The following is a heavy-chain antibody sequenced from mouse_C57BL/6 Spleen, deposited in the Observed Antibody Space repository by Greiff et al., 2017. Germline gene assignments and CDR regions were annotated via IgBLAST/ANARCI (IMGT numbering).Heavy chain of an antibody. V-gene: IGHV1-80*01. D-gene: IGHD2-4*01. CDR1: GYAFSSYW. CDR3: ASYYDEYAMDY. Sequence: VQLVESGAELVKPGASVKISCKASGYAFSSYWMNWVKQRPGKGLEWIGQIYPGDGDTNYNGKFKGKATLTADKSSSTAYMQLSSLTSEYSAVYFCASYYDEYAMDYWGQGTSVTVSS. CDR2: IYPGDGDT. J-gene: IGHJ4*01.